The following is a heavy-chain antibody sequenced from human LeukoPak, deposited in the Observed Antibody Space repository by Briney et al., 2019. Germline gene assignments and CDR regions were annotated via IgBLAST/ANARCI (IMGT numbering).Heavy chain of an antibody. V-gene: IGHV3-53*01. Sequence: PGGSLRLSCAASGFSVSGNYMTWVRQAPGKGLECVSVIYGGGNTYYADSVGGRFTISRDNSKNTLYLQMNSLRVEDTAMYYCARGRWSSSGYQDYWGRGTLVTVSS. J-gene: IGHJ4*02. D-gene: IGHD3-22*01. CDR1: GFSVSGNY. CDR2: IYGGGNT. CDR3: ARGRWSSSGYQDY.